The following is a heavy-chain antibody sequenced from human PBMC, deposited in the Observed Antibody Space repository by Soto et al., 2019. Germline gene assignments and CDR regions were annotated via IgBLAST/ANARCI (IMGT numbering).Heavy chain of an antibody. CDR3: ARGFGSGSYYQSPHFDY. CDR2: IWYDGSNK. J-gene: IGHJ4*02. Sequence: GGSLRLSCAASGFTFSSYGMHWVRQAPGKGLEWVAIIWYDGSNKYYADSVKGRFTISRDNSKNTLYLQMNSLRAEDTALYYCARGFGSGSYYQSPHFDYWGQGTLVTV. V-gene: IGHV3-33*01. CDR1: GFTFSSYG. D-gene: IGHD3-10*01.